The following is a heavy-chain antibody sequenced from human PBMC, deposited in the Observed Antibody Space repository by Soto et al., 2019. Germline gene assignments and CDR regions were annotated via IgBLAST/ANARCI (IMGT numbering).Heavy chain of an antibody. Sequence: ASVKVSRKASGYTFTGYYMHWVRQAPGQGLEWMGWINPNSGGTNYAQKFQGWVTMTRDTSISTAYMELSRLRSDDTAVYYFARLFGRLGGWFDPWGQGTLVTVSS. D-gene: IGHD3-9*01. CDR3: ARLFGRLGGWFDP. CDR2: INPNSGGT. V-gene: IGHV1-2*04. J-gene: IGHJ5*02. CDR1: GYTFTGYY.